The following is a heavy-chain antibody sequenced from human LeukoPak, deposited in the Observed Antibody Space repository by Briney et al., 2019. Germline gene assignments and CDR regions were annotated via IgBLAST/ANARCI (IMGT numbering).Heavy chain of an antibody. CDR3: ARHTGSGYYYGN. CDR2: FSGGGDS. D-gene: IGHD3-22*01. V-gene: IGHV3-23*01. J-gene: IGHJ4*02. Sequence: PGGSLRLSGAASGFTSGIYAMSWVRQAPGKGLEWVSAFSGGGDSFYADSVKGRFTISRDNSKNTLYLQMNSLRAEDTAVYYCARHTGSGYYYGNWGQGTLVTVSS. CDR1: GFTSGIYA.